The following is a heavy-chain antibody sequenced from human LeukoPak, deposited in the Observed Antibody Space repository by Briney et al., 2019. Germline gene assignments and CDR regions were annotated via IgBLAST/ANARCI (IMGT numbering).Heavy chain of an antibody. D-gene: IGHD6-19*01. CDR2: MNPNRGNT. CDR1: GYTFTGYG. Sequence: GASLKVSCKASGYTFTGYGINWVRQATGQGLEWMGWMNPNRGNTGYAQKFQGRVTMTRNTSISTAYTELSSLRSEDTAVYYCARGTRIAVAAPFSYYYYYGMDVWGQGTTVTVSS. J-gene: IGHJ6*02. CDR3: ARGTRIAVAAPFSYYYYYGMDV. V-gene: IGHV1-8*01.